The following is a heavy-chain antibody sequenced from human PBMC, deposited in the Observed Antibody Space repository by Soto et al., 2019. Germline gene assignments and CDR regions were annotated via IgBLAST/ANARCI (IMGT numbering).Heavy chain of an antibody. J-gene: IGHJ3*02. CDR3: AKDESSRSSGWYDAFDI. Sequence: PGGSLRLSCAASGFTFSSYGMHWVRQAPGKGLEWVAVISYDGSNKYYADSVKGRFTISRDNSKNTLYLQMNSLRAEDTAVYYCAKDESSRSSGWYDAFDIWGQGTMVTVSS. CDR1: GFTFSSYG. D-gene: IGHD6-19*01. V-gene: IGHV3-30*18. CDR2: ISYDGSNK.